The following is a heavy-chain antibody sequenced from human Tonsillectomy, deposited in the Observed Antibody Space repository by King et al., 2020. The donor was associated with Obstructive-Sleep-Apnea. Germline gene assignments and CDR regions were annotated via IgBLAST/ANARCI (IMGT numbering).Heavy chain of an antibody. V-gene: IGHV4-34*01. CDR1: GGSFSGYY. CDR3: ARPTLGLWYFDL. D-gene: IGHD3-16*01. J-gene: IGHJ2*01. CDR2: INHSGST. Sequence: VQLPQWGAGLLKPSETLSLTCAVYGGSFSGYYWSWIRQPPGKGLEWIGEINHSGSTNYNPSLKSRVTISVDTSKNQFSLKLSSVTAADTAVYYCARPTLGLWYFDLWGRGTLVTVSS.